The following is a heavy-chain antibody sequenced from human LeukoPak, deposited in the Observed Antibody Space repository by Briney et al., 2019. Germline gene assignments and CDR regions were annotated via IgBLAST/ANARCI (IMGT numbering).Heavy chain of an antibody. D-gene: IGHD4-17*01. CDR3: ARGRPATTMTPGAY. J-gene: IGHJ4*02. Sequence: GGSLRLSCAAPGFTFSSFAMQWVRQAPGKGLECVAVISSDGSNNYYADSVKGRFTFSRDNSKNTVYLQMNSLSAEDTAVYYCARGRPATTMTPGAYWGQGTLVTVSS. CDR1: GFTFSSFA. CDR2: ISSDGSNN. V-gene: IGHV3-30*04.